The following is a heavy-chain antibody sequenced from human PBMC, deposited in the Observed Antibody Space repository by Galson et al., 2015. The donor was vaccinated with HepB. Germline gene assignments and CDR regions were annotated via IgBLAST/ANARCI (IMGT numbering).Heavy chain of an antibody. CDR1: GFTFSSYA. Sequence: SLRLSCAASGFTFSSYAMHWVRQAPGKGLEYVSAISSNGGSTYYADSVKGRFTISRDNSKNTLYLQMSSLRAEDTAVYYCVKDHMGHSGYDPGDYWGQGTLVTVSS. D-gene: IGHD5-12*01. J-gene: IGHJ4*02. CDR3: VKDHMGHSGYDPGDY. V-gene: IGHV3-64D*06. CDR2: ISSNGGST.